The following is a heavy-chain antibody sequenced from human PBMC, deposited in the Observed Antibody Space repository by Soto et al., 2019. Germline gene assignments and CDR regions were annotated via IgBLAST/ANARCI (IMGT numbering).Heavy chain of an antibody. CDR2: IAYDGRNK. J-gene: IGHJ4*02. D-gene: IGHD1-1*01. CDR3: ARELERVFDY. CDR1: GFTFSSYA. V-gene: IGHV3-30*04. Sequence: GGSLRLSCAASGFTFSSYAMHWVRQAPGKGLEWVAVIAYDGRNKYYADSVKGRFTISRDNSKNTLYLQMNSLRIEDTAVYYCARELERVFDYRGQGTPVTVSS.